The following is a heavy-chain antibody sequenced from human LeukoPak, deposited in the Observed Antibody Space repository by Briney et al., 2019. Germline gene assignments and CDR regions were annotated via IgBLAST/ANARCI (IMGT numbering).Heavy chain of an antibody. CDR2: IYSGGST. D-gene: IGHD3-22*01. CDR3: ASADYYYDSSGYYVPFDY. Sequence: PGGSLRLSCAASGFTVSSNYMSWVRQAPGKGLEWVSVIYSGGSTYYADSVKGRFTISRDNSKNTLYLQMNSLRAEDTAVYYCASADYYYDSSGYYVPFDYWGQGTLVTVSS. J-gene: IGHJ4*02. V-gene: IGHV3-53*01. CDR1: GFTVSSNY.